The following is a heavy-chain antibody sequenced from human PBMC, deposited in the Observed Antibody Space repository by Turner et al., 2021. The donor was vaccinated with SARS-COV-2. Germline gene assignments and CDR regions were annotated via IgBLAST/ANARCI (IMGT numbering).Heavy chain of an antibody. J-gene: IGHJ3*02. D-gene: IGHD3-22*01. CDR2: IWNDGSQK. CDR3: ARLDDSGHWGAFDI. Sequence: VQLVESGGGVVQSGRSLILTRVAPGIILSSHGMHWVRQGPGKGLEWVAVIWNDGSQKYYADAVKGQFTISRGNSKNMLYLQMNSLRAEDKAVYYCARLDDSGHWGAFDIWGQGTMVTVSS. V-gene: IGHV3-33*01. CDR1: GIILSSHG.